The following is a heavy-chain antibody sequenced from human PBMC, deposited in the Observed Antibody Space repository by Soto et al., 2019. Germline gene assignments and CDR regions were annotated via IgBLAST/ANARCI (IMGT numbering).Heavy chain of an antibody. CDR1: GGTVSSYA. CDR2: FIPIFVSA. V-gene: IGHV1-69*13. J-gene: IGHJ4*02. CDR3: ARDVSSGNTGFRGYDL. Sequence: SVRFSCQSSGGTVSSYAITWVRQAPGKGLEWMGVFIPIFVSAHYAPKFQGRITITADESTSTAYMELSGLTSEDTAIYSCARDVSSGNTGFRGYDLWGQGTQVNVSS. D-gene: IGHD3-10*01.